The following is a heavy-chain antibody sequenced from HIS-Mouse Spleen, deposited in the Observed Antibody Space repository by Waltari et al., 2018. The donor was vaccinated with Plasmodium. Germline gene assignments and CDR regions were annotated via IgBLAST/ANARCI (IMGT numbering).Heavy chain of an antibody. CDR1: GGSFRGYY. CDR3: ARRGMGPIYYFDY. J-gene: IGHJ4*02. V-gene: IGHV4-34*01. D-gene: IGHD3-16*01. CDR2: INHSGST. Sequence: QVQLQQWGAGLLKPSETLSLTCAVYGGSFRGYYWRWIRQPPGKGLEWIGEINHSGSTNYNPSLKSRVIISVDTSKNQFSLKLSSVTAADTAVYYCARRGMGPIYYFDYWGQGTLVTVSS.